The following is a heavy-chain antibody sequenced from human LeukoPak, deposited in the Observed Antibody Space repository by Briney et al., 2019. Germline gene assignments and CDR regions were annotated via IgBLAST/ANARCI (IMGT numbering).Heavy chain of an antibody. V-gene: IGHV1-18*01. CDR3: ARAQSPLRYFDWLLYLDIDY. Sequence: ASVKVSCKASGYTFTSYGISWVRQAPGQGLEWMGWISAYNGNTNYAQKLQGRVTMTTDTSTSTAYMELRSLRSDDTAVYYCARAQSPLRYFDWLLYLDIDYWGQGTLVTVSS. CDR2: ISAYNGNT. CDR1: GYTFTSYG. J-gene: IGHJ4*02. D-gene: IGHD3-9*01.